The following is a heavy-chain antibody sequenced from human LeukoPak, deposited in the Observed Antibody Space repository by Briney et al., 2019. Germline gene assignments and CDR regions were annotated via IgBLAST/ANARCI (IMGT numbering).Heavy chain of an antibody. J-gene: IGHJ6*03. CDR3: ARDRLIWFGESLSYYYYMDV. D-gene: IGHD3-10*01. V-gene: IGHV1-69*05. CDR2: IIPMFGTT. Sequence: SVKVSCKASGGTFSNYAISWVRQAPGQGLEWMGRIIPMFGTTNYAQKFQGRVTITTDESTSTAHMELSSLRSEDTAVYYCARDRLIWFGESLSYYYYMDVWGKGTTVTVSS. CDR1: GGTFSNYA.